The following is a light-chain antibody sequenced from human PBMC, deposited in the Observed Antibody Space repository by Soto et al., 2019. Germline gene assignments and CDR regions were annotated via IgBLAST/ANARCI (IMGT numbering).Light chain of an antibody. Sequence: EIVMTQSPATLSVSPGERATLSYGASQSVSSNLAWYQQKPGQAPRLLIYGASTRATGIPARFSGSGSGTEFTLTISSLQSDDFATYYCQQYNSYTWTFGQGTKVDIK. J-gene: IGKJ1*01. V-gene: IGKV3-15*01. CDR2: GAS. CDR3: QQYNSYTWT. CDR1: QSVSSN.